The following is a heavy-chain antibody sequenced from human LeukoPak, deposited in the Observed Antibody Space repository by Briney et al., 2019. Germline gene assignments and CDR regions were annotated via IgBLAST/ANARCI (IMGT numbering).Heavy chain of an antibody. CDR3: ARGDSSGYSILFPFDY. CDR2: IIPIFGTA. J-gene: IGHJ4*02. CDR1: GGTFSSYA. Sequence: SVKVSCKASGGTFSSYAISWVRQAPGQGLEWMGGIIPIFGTANYAQKFQGRVTITADESTSTAYMELSSLRSEDTAVYYCARGDSSGYSILFPFDYWGQGTLVTVSS. D-gene: IGHD3-22*01. V-gene: IGHV1-69*01.